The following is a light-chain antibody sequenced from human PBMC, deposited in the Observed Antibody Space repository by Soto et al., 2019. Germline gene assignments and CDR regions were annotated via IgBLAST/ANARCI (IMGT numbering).Light chain of an antibody. CDR3: FSYTSSTAYV. CDR1: SCDVGGYKY. Sequence: QSVLTQPASVSGSPGQSITISCTGTSCDVGGYKYVSWYQLHPGKAPKLMIYEVSNRPSGISNRFSASKSGNTASLTISGLQAEDEADYYCFSYTSSTAYVFGTGTKVTVL. CDR2: EVS. J-gene: IGLJ1*01. V-gene: IGLV2-14*01.